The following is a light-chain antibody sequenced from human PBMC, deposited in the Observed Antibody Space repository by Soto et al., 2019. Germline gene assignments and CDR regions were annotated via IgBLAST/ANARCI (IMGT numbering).Light chain of an antibody. J-gene: IGLJ1*01. CDR3: CSYAGSYTYV. V-gene: IGLV2-11*01. CDR2: NVI. CDR1: SSDVGGYNF. Sequence: QSALTQPRSVSGSPGQSVTISCTATSSDVGGYNFVSWYQHHPRKAPKLMIYNVIQRPSGVPDRFSASKSGNTASLTISGLQAEDEADYYCCSYAGSYTYVFGTGTKLTVL.